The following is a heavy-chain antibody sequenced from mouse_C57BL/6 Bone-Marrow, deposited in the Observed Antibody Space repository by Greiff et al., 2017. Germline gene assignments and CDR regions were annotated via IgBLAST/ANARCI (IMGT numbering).Heavy chain of an antibody. V-gene: IGHV1-12*01. D-gene: IGHD2-1*01. CDR2: IYPGNGDT. CDR3: ARELQGYFDV. Sequence: QVQLQQSGAELVRPGASVKMSCKASGYTFTSYKMHWVKQTPRQGLEWIGAIYPGNGDTSYNQKFKGKATLTVDKSSSTAYMQLSSLTSEDSAVYFCARELQGYFDVWGTGTTVTVSS. CDR1: GYTFTSYK. J-gene: IGHJ1*03.